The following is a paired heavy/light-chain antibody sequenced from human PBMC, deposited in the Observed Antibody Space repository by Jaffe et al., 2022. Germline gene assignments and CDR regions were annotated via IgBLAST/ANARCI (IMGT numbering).Light chain of an antibody. CDR2: WAS. J-gene: IGKJ2*01. Sequence: DIVMTQSPDSLAVSLGERATITCKSSQSVLFSTYNKNYLAWYQQKPGQPPKLLINWASTRKSGVPDRFSGSGSGTDFTLTIASLQAEDVAVYFCQQYYAPPYTFGQGTRLEI. CDR3: QQYYAPPYT. V-gene: IGKV4-1*01. CDR1: QSVLFSTYNKNY.
Heavy chain of an antibody. Sequence: QVQLHQWGPGLLKPSETLSLSCAVRNGSLSGYYWSWIRQAPGKGLEWIGEINHRGITKYNPSHNRRFTVSVDTSKNQFSLTLTSVTAADTAVYYCVRDDNYDITNYYREGRGWFDPWGQGILVTVSS. CDR1: NGSLSGYY. CDR3: VRDDNYDITNYYREGRGWFDP. J-gene: IGHJ5*02. CDR2: INHRGIT. V-gene: IGHV4-34*01. D-gene: IGHD3-22*01.